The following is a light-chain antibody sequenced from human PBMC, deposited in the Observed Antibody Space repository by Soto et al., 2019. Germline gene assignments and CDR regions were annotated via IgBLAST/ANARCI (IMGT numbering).Light chain of an antibody. CDR2: QAS. V-gene: IGKV1-5*03. CDR3: QQSKNLYS. J-gene: IGKJ2*03. Sequence: DIQMTQSPSTLSASVGDRVTITCRASQSISHYLAWYQQKPGKAPKLLIYQASSLESGVPSRFSGSGSGTDFTITISSQQPDDSANYYYQQSKNLYSFGQGTKLEIK. CDR1: QSISHY.